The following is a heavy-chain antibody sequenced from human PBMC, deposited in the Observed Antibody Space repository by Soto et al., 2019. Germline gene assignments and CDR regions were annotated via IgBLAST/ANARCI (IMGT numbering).Heavy chain of an antibody. V-gene: IGHV4-4*07. CDR2: IYTSGST. CDR3: ARAFVEMATVDDAFDI. D-gene: IGHD4-4*01. CDR1: GGSISSYY. J-gene: IGHJ3*02. Sequence: QVQLQESGPGLVKPSETLSLTCTVSGGSISSYYWSWIRQPAGKGLEWIGRIYTSGSTNYNPSLKSRVTMSVDTSKNQCSLKLSSVTAADTAVYYCARAFVEMATVDDAFDIWGQGTMVTVSS.